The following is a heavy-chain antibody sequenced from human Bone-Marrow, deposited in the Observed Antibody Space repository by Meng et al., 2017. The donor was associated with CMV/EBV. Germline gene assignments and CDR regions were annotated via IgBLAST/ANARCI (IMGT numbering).Heavy chain of an antibody. Sequence: ASVKVSCKASGYTFTGYYMHWVRQAPGQGLEWMGWINPNSGGTNYAQKFQGRVTMTRGTSISTAYMELSRLRSDDTAVYYCARVPSWVGATTDYGMEVWGQGTTVTVSS. V-gene: IGHV1-2*02. CDR3: ARVPSWVGATTDYGMEV. CDR2: INPNSGGT. D-gene: IGHD1-26*01. CDR1: GYTFTGYY. J-gene: IGHJ6*02.